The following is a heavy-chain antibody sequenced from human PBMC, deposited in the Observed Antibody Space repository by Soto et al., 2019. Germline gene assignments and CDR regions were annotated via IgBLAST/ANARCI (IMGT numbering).Heavy chain of an antibody. Sequence: QVQLVQSGAEVKKPGSSVKVSCKASGGTFSSYAISWVRQAPGQGLEWMGGIIPIFGTANYAQKFQGRVTIIADETTSTAYMELSSLRSEDTVLYYCAVGITVTTSSYSYGMDVWGQGTKVTVSS. V-gene: IGHV1-69*01. CDR2: IIPIFGTA. CDR3: AVGITVTTSSYSYGMDV. D-gene: IGHD4-4*01. CDR1: GGTFSSYA. J-gene: IGHJ6*02.